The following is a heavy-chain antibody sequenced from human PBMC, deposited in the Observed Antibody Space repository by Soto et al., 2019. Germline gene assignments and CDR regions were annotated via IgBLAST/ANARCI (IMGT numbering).Heavy chain of an antibody. CDR1: GFTIGHYG. J-gene: IGHJ4*02. D-gene: IGHD1-7*01. CDR2: VWSDGNNK. V-gene: IGHV3-33*01. CDR3: VRELPVTGGQGTMASFDN. Sequence: GVSMRDSCAAAGFTIGHYGMHWVSQAPGKGLEWVAVVWSDGNNKYYADSVQGRFTISRDNSRYTLFLQMNSLRVEDTAKYFCVRELPVTGGQGTMASFDNWGRGTLVTVSS.